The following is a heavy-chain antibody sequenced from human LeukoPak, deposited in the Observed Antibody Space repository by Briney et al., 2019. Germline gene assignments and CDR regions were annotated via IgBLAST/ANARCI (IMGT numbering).Heavy chain of an antibody. CDR3: ARGVGSGHLRGAFDS. CDR2: IGADGDT. D-gene: IGHD3-10*01. CDR1: GFSFSSYD. V-gene: IGHV3-13*04. J-gene: IGHJ3*02. Sequence: PGGSLRLSCAASGFSFSSYDMHWVGQVTGKGLEWVSGIGADGDTYFPGSVKARFTISRENAKNSLYLQMNSLRAGDTAVYYCARGVGSGHLRGAFDSWGQGTMVTGSS.